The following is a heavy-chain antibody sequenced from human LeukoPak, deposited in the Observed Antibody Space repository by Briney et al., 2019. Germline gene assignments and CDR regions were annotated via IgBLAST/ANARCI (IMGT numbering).Heavy chain of an antibody. Sequence: PSETLSLTCTVSGGSISSSSYYWGWISQPPGKGLEWIGSIYYSGSTYYNPSLKSRVTISVDTSKNQFSLKLSSVTAADTAVYYCASPSSGWQSDPFDYWGQGTLVTVSS. D-gene: IGHD6-19*01. CDR3: ASPSSGWQSDPFDY. V-gene: IGHV4-39*01. CDR2: IYYSGST. CDR1: GGSISSSSYY. J-gene: IGHJ4*02.